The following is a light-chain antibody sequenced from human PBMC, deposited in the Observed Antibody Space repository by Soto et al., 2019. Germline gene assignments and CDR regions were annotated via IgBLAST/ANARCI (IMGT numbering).Light chain of an antibody. CDR1: QTVISSY. CDR2: VAS. Sequence: EIVLTQSPGTLSLSPGERATLSCRASQTVISSYLAWYQQKPGQAPRLLIFVASSRATGMPDRFSGSGSGTDFTLSISGLEPDDFALYYCLQYGGSPRTFGQGTKLEIK. CDR3: LQYGGSPRT. V-gene: IGKV3-20*01. J-gene: IGKJ2*01.